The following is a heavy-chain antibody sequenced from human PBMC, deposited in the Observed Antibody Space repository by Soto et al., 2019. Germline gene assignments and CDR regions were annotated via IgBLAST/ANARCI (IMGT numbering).Heavy chain of an antibody. D-gene: IGHD6-19*01. V-gene: IGHV3-48*03. Sequence: GPLRLACAASVFTFSSYEMNWVRQAPGKGLEWISYLSSSGDTMYYADSVKGRFTISRDNAKNSLYLRMNSLRAEDTAVYYCARSGAVAGNDYWGQGALVTVSS. CDR1: VFTFSSYE. CDR2: LSSSGDTM. J-gene: IGHJ4*02. CDR3: ARSGAVAGNDY.